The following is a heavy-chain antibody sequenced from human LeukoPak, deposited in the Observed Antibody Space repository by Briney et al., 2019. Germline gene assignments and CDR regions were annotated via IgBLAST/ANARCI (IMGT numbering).Heavy chain of an antibody. CDR1: GFTFSSYE. CDR3: EELGITMIGGV. D-gene: IGHD3-10*02. J-gene: IGHJ6*04. CDR2: ISSSGSTI. V-gene: IGHV3-48*03. Sequence: GGSLRLSCAASGFTFSSYEMNWVRQAPGKGLEWVSYISSSGSTIYYADSVKGRFTISRDNAKNSLYLQMNSLRAEDTAVYYCEELGITMIGGVWGKGTTVTISS.